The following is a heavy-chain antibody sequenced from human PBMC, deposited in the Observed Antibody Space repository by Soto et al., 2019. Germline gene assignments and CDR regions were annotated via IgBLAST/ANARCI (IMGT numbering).Heavy chain of an antibody. V-gene: IGHV3-74*01. CDR1: GFFFKMYY. Sequence: QPWGSLRLSCEASGFFFKMYYIRFFRQFPWKGPEWVSRISDDGKITTYADSVKDRFTISRDNSKDTLYLQLDNLRGDDTGLYYCIRGPRASSSGTGAYWGQGTQVTVSS. CDR2: ISDDGKIT. CDR3: IRGPRASSSGTGAY. D-gene: IGHD2-2*01. J-gene: IGHJ4*02.